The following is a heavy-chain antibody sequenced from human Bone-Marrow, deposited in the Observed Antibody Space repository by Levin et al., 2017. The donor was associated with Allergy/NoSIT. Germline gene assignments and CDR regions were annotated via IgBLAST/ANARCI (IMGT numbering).Heavy chain of an antibody. CDR2: IWYDGSRK. CDR3: AREGREHYYGSGTYGFDY. D-gene: IGHD3-10*01. CDR1: GFSFRNYG. Sequence: GESLKISCTASGFSFRNYGMNWVRQTPGKGLEWLANIWYDGSRKFSADSVNGRFSISRDNSQNILYLEVDSLRAEDTAVYDCAREGREHYYGSGTYGFDYWGQGTPVTVSA. V-gene: IGHV3-33*01. J-gene: IGHJ4*02.